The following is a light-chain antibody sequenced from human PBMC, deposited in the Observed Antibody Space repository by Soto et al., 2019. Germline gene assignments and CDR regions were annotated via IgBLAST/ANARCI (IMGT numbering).Light chain of an antibody. Sequence: DIQMTQSPSSLSASVGDRVTISCRASQNISNYLNWYQQKPGKAPKLLIYSASSLQSGVPSRFSGSGSGTDFTLIISSLQPEDFANYSCQQSDSLPRTFGQGTKVEI. CDR1: QNISNY. CDR2: SAS. J-gene: IGKJ1*01. CDR3: QQSDSLPRT. V-gene: IGKV1-39*01.